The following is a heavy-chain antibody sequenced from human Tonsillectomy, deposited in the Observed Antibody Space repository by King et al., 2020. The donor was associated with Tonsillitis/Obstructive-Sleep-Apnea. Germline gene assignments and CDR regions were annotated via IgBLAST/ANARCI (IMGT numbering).Heavy chain of an antibody. J-gene: IGHJ6*03. CDR2: IYYDGTT. D-gene: IGHD6-6*01. CDR3: ARHSRHSSLGDYFYYMDV. V-gene: IGHV4-39*01. CDR1: GGSVSSSDYY. Sequence: QLQESGPGLVKPSETLSLTCTVSGGSVSSSDYYWGWIRQPPGKGLEWIATIYYDGTTYYNPPLKSRVTISVAPSKNHFSLNLNSVTAADTAVYYCARHSRHSSLGDYFYYMDVWGKGTTVTVSS.